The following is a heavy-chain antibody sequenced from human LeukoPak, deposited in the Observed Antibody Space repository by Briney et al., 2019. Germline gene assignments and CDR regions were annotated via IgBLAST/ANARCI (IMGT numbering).Heavy chain of an antibody. V-gene: IGHV3-21*01. D-gene: IGHD3-16*02. J-gene: IGHJ4*02. CDR1: GFTFSSYI. Sequence: GGSLRLSCAASGFTFSSYIMNLVRQAPGKGLEWVSCISSSSSYIYYADSVKGRFTISRDNAKSSLYLQMNSLRAEDTAVYYCGISLYEDNLSGYLCWGQGTLVTVSS. CDR3: GISLYEDNLSGYLC. CDR2: ISSSSSYI.